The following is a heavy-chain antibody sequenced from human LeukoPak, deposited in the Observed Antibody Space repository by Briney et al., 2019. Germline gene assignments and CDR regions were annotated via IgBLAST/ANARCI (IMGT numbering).Heavy chain of an antibody. V-gene: IGHV4-39*07. CDR3: ARVRRDTAMVHDY. CDR2: IYYSGST. Sequence: PSETLSLTCTVSGGSISSSSYYWGWIRQPPGKGLEWIGSIYYSGSTYYNPSLKSRVTISVDTSKNQFSLKLSSVTAADTAVYYCARVRRDTAMVHDYWGQGTLVTVSS. D-gene: IGHD5-18*01. CDR1: GGSISSSSYY. J-gene: IGHJ4*02.